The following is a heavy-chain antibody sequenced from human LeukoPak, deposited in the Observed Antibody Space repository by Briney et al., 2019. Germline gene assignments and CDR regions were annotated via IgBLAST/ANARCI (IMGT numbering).Heavy chain of an antibody. CDR2: IPYDGSNK. CDR3: ARAEGYGGELDS. Sequence: PGGSLRLSCAASGFTFSNAWMSWVRQAPGKGLEWVAVIPYDGSNKYYADSVKGRFTISRENSKNRLYLQMNSLRAEDTAVYYCARAEGYGGELDSWGQGTLVTVSS. J-gene: IGHJ4*02. D-gene: IGHD4-23*01. CDR1: GFTFSNAW. V-gene: IGHV3-30*13.